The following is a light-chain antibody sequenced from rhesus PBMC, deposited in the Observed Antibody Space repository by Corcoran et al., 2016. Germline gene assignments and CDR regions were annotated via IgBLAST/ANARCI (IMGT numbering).Light chain of an antibody. Sequence: ERVLTQSPATLSLSPGERATLSCRASQTVNSNLAWYQQKPGKAPKLLIPGASNRATGVPDRVSGSGSGTEFTLTISSLGPEDVGIYFCQQDYSWPLTFGGGTKVELK. CDR3: QQDYSWPLT. CDR2: GAS. CDR1: QTVNSN. V-gene: IGKV3-42*01. J-gene: IGKJ4*01.